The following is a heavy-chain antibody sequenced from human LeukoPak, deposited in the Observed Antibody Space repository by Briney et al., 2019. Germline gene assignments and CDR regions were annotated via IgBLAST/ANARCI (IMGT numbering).Heavy chain of an antibody. CDR1: GFTFDDYA. D-gene: IGHD3-22*01. CDR2: ISGDGGST. J-gene: IGHJ4*02. V-gene: IGHV3-43*02. CDR3: AKDSYDSSGYYLPDFDY. Sequence: GSLRLSCAASGFTFDDYAMHWVRQAPGKGLEWVSLISGDGGSTYYADSVKGRFTISRDNSKNSLYLQMNSLRTEDTALYYCAKDSYDSSGYYLPDFDYWGQGTLVTVSS.